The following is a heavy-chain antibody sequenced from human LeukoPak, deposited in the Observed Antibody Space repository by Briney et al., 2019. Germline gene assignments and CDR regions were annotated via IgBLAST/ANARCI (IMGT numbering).Heavy chain of an antibody. J-gene: IGHJ3*02. V-gene: IGHV4-61*02. D-gene: IGHD6-19*01. Sequence: PSQTLSLTCTVSGGSISSGSYYWSWIRQPAGKGLEWIGRIYTSGSTNYNPSLKSRVTISVDTSKNQFSLKLSSVTAADPAVYYCARDAGSSGWYGITLEPNDAFDIWGQGTMVTVSS. CDR2: IYTSGST. CDR3: ARDAGSSGWYGITLEPNDAFDI. CDR1: GGSISSGSYY.